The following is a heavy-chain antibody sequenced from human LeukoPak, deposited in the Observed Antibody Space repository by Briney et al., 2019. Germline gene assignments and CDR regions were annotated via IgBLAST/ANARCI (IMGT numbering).Heavy chain of an antibody. J-gene: IGHJ6*03. CDR1: GYTFTGYY. CDR3: ARMSSGWYYYMDV. D-gene: IGHD6-19*01. CDR2: INPNSGGT. Sequence: ASVKVSCKASGYTFTGYYMHWVRQAPGQGLEWMGWINPNSGGTNYAQKFQDRVTMTRDTSISTAYMELSRLRSDDTAVYYCARMSSGWYYYMDVWGKGTTVTVSS. V-gene: IGHV1-2*02.